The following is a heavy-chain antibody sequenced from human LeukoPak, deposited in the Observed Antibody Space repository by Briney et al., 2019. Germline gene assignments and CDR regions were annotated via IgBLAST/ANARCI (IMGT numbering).Heavy chain of an antibody. J-gene: IGHJ6*02. CDR3: ARQGDYGDSYYYYGMDV. CDR1: GYGFTSYW. V-gene: IGHV5-51*01. CDR2: IYPGDSDT. Sequence: GESLQISCKGSGYGFTSYWIGWVRQMPGKGLEWMGIIYPGDSDTRYSPSFQGQVTISADKSISTAYLQWSSLKASDTAMYYCARQGDYGDSYYYYGMDVWGQGTTVTVSS. D-gene: IGHD4-17*01.